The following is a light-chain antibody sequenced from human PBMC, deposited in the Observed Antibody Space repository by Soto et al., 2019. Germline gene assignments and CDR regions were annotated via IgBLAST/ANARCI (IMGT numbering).Light chain of an antibody. CDR3: QSYDSSLSGPV. CDR2: GNN. J-gene: IGLJ2*01. CDR1: SSNIGAGYD. Sequence: QSVLTQPPSVSGAPGQRVTISCTGSSSNIGAGYDVHWYQQLPGTAPKLLIYGNNNRPSGVPDRMSGSKSDTSASLAITGLQAEDEAEYYCQSYDSSLSGPVFGGGTKLTVL. V-gene: IGLV1-40*01.